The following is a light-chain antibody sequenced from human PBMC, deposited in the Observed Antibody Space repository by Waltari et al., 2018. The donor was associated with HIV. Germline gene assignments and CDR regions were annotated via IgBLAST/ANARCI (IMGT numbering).Light chain of an antibody. V-gene: IGLV10-54*01. CDR3: SAWDSSLSAWV. J-gene: IGLJ3*02. CDR1: SNNVGYQG. Sequence: QAGLTQPPSVSKGLRQTATLTCTGNSNNVGYQGAAWLQQHQGHPPKLLSYRNNNRPSGIYERLSASRSGNTASLTITGLQPEDEADYYCSAWDSSLSAWVFGGGTKLTVL. CDR2: RNN.